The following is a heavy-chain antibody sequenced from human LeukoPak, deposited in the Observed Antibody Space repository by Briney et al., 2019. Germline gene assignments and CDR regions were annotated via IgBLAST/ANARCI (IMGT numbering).Heavy chain of an antibody. V-gene: IGHV3-64D*06. CDR2: ISTSGGST. J-gene: IGHJ4*02. D-gene: IGHD3-16*01. Sequence: GGCLRLSCSASGFTFSRYAMLWVRQAPGKGLEYVSAISTSGGSTYYADSVKGRFTMSRDNSKNTLYLQMSSLRDEDTAVYYCVGGFYWGQGTLVTFSS. CDR1: GFTFSRYA. CDR3: VGGFY.